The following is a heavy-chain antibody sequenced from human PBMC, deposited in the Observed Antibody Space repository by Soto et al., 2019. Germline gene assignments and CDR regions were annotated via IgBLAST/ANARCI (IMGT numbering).Heavy chain of an antibody. V-gene: IGHV3-9*01. Sequence: EVQLVESGGASIQPGRSLRLSCSASGFTFDDFAMHWVRQRPGKALEWVSGISWDSGRIVYADSVRGRFTISRDNAQKSLFLQMESLRSEDTALYFCAKTSGAQPRAGYFNAWGQGTLVTVST. CDR3: AKTSGAQPRAGYFNA. J-gene: IGHJ5*02. D-gene: IGHD1-26*01. CDR1: GFTFDDFA. CDR2: ISWDSGRI.